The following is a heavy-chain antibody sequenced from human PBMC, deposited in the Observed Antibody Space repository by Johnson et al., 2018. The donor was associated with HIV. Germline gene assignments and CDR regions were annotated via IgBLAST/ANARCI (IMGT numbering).Heavy chain of an antibody. CDR3: AKDQSTEVGPTFVAAFDI. CDR1: GFTFDDYG. J-gene: IGHJ3*02. D-gene: IGHD1-26*01. Sequence: QVQLVESGGRVVRRGGSLRLSCAASGFTFDDYGMSWVRQGPGKGLEWVAVISYDGSNKYYADCVKGRFTTSRDNSRNTLYLQMNNLRAEDTAIYYCAKDQSTEVGPTFVAAFDIWGQGTMVTVSS. V-gene: IGHV3-30*18. CDR2: ISYDGSNK.